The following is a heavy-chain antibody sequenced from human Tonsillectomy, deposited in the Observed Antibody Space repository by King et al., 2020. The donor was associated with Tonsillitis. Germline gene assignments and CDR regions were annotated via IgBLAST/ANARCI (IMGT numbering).Heavy chain of an antibody. CDR3: ARHYDFWSGDGFRNWFDP. Sequence: VQLQESGPGLVKPSETLSLTCTVSDGSISSYYWSWIRQPPGKGLEWIGYISYSGTTNYNPSLKSRVTISVDTSNNQFSLKLSSVTAADTAVYYCARHYDFWSGDGFRNWFDPWGQGTLVTVSS. CDR1: DGSISSYY. CDR2: ISYSGTT. D-gene: IGHD3-3*01. V-gene: IGHV4-59*01. J-gene: IGHJ5*02.